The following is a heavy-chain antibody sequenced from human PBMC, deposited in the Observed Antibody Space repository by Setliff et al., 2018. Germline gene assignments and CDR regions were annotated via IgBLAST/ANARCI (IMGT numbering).Heavy chain of an antibody. D-gene: IGHD1-1*01. CDR1: GYTFTGYY. V-gene: IGHV1-2*04. CDR3: ARDGLGAGMLWGGSGWFDP. CDR2: INPNSGGT. Sequence: GASVKVSCKASGYTFTGYYMHWVRQAPGQGLEWMGWINPNSGGTNYAQKFQGWVTVTRDTSISTAYMELSRLRSDDTAVYYCARDGLGAGMLWGGSGWFDPWGQGTLVTVSS. J-gene: IGHJ5*02.